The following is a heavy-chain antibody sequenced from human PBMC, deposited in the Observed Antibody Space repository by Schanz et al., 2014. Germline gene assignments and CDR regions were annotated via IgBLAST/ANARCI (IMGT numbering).Heavy chain of an antibody. V-gene: IGHV1-2*02. CDR1: GYSFTEYF. CDR2: INPNSGET. CDR3: GRARYTGYDGGDN. Sequence: QVQLVQSGPAVKKPGASMKVSCLASGYSFTEYFLHWVRQAPGQGLEWMGWINPNSGETNYEQKFNGRATLTSDTSMSTAFMELSGQASDDTATDFGGRARYTGYDGGDNWGQGTLLIVSS. D-gene: IGHD5-12*01. J-gene: IGHJ4*02.